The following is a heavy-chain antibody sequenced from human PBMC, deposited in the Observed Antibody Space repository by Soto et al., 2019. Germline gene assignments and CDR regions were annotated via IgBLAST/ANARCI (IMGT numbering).Heavy chain of an antibody. J-gene: IGHJ4*02. Sequence: SETLSLTCTVSGGSVSGGSYYWTWIRQPPGKGLEWIGYIYYSGSTTYSPSLKSRVTISIDTSKNQFSLKLTSATAADTAIYYCARDTRGYSRAFDYWGQGALVTVSS. CDR3: ARDTRGYSRAFDY. D-gene: IGHD5-18*01. CDR2: IYYSGST. V-gene: IGHV4-61*01. CDR1: GGSVSGGSYY.